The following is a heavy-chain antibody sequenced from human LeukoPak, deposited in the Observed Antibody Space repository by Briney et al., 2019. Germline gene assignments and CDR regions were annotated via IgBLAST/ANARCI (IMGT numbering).Heavy chain of an antibody. V-gene: IGHV4-31*03. Sequence: PSETLSLTCTVSGGSISSGGYYWSWIRQHPGKGLEWIGYIYYSGSTYYNPSLKSRVTISVDTSKDQFFLKLSSVTAADTAVYYCARLGYGSGSRGVDYWGQGTLVTVSS. CDR2: IYYSGST. CDR1: GGSISSGGYY. CDR3: ARLGYGSGSRGVDY. D-gene: IGHD3-10*01. J-gene: IGHJ4*02.